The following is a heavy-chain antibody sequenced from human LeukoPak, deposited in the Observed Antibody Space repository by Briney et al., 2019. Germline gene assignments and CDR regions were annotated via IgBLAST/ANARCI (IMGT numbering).Heavy chain of an antibody. CDR2: FDPEDGET. J-gene: IGHJ6*02. V-gene: IGHV1-24*01. Sequence: ASVKVSCKVSGYPLTELSMHWVRQAPGKGLEWMGGFDPEDGETIYAQKFQGRVTMTEDTSTDTAYMELSSLRSEDTAVYYCATAYYYDSSGLNGMDVWGQGTTVTVSS. CDR3: ATAYYYDSSGLNGMDV. CDR1: GYPLTELS. D-gene: IGHD3-22*01.